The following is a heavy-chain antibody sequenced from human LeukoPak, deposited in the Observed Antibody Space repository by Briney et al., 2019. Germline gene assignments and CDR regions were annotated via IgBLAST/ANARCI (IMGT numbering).Heavy chain of an antibody. CDR2: ISTYNANT. CDR3: AGDSGSYLGDY. Sequence: GASLKVSCKASGYTFTSYGITWVRQAPGQGLEWMGWISTYNANTNYAQKLQGRVTLTTDTSTSTAYMELRSLRSDDTAVYYCAGDSGSYLGDYWGQGTLVTVSS. CDR1: GYTFTSYG. J-gene: IGHJ4*02. D-gene: IGHD1-26*01. V-gene: IGHV1-18*04.